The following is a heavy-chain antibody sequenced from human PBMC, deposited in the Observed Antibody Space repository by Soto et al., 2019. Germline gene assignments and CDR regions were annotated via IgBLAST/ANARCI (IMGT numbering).Heavy chain of an antibody. D-gene: IGHD3-10*01. CDR3: ARVVTMFLGVKYYYYGMDV. Sequence: ASVKVSCKASGYTFTSSGISWVRQAPGQGIEWMGWISAYNGNTNYAQKLQGRVTMTTDTSTSTAYMELRSLRSDDTAVYYCARVVTMFLGVKYYYYGMDVWGQATTGTVSS. J-gene: IGHJ6*02. CDR2: ISAYNGNT. CDR1: GYTFTSSG. V-gene: IGHV1-18*01.